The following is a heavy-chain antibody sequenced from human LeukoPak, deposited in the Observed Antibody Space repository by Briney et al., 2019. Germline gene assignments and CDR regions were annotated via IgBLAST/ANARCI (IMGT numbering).Heavy chain of an antibody. CDR1: GGSIIIRNW. D-gene: IGHD1-1*01. J-gene: IGHJ4*02. CDR3: ARRWNYFAY. Sequence: SETLSLTCAVSGGSIIIRNWWSWVRQPPGKGLEWIGEVFHTGSTNYNPSLKSRITVLLDKSKNQFSLRLSSVTAADTAVYYCARRWNYFAYWGQGTLVTVSS. V-gene: IGHV4-4*02. CDR2: VFHTGST.